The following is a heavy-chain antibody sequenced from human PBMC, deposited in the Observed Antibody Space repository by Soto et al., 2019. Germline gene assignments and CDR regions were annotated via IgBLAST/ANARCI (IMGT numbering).Heavy chain of an antibody. V-gene: IGHV3-30-3*01. D-gene: IGHD4-17*01. Sequence: GGSLRLSCAASGFTFSSYAMHWVRQAPGKGLEWVAVISYDGSNKYYADSVKGRFTISRDNSKNTLYLQMNSLRAEDTAVYYCARVALYGDYPSYYYYGMDVWGQGTTVTVSS. CDR2: ISYDGSNK. J-gene: IGHJ6*02. CDR1: GFTFSSYA. CDR3: ARVALYGDYPSYYYYGMDV.